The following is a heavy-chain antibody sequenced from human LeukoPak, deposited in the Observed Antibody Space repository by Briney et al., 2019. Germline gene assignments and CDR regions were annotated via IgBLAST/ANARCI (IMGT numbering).Heavy chain of an antibody. J-gene: IGHJ4*02. CDR3: AGGADVGLYTFDY. CDR2: IIPIFGKA. D-gene: IGHD2-2*02. V-gene: IGHV1-69*13. Sequence: SVNVSCKASGGTFSSYAISWVRQAPGQGLEWMGGIIPIFGKANYAQKFQGRVTITADESTSTAYMELSSLRSEDTAVYYCAGGADVGLYTFDYWGQGTLVTVSS. CDR1: GGTFSSYA.